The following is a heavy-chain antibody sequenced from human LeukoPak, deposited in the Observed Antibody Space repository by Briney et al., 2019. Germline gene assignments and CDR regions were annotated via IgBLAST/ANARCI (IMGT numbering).Heavy chain of an antibody. D-gene: IGHD1-7*01. CDR3: ARVSELRLNSFDY. V-gene: IGHV3-7*01. CDR1: GFTFSSYW. J-gene: IGHJ4*02. Sequence: GGSLRLSCAASGFTFSSYWMSWVRQAPGKGLEWVANIKQDGSEKYYVDSVKGRFTISRDNAKNSLYLQMNSLRAEDTAVYYCARVSELRLNSFDYWGQGTLVTVSS. CDR2: IKQDGSEK.